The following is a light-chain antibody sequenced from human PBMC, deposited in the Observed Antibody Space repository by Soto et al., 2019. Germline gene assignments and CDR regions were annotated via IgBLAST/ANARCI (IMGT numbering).Light chain of an antibody. Sequence: IVMTQSPATLSVSPRERATLSCRASQSVSSNLAWYQQIPGQAPRLLIYDASNRATGIPARFRGSGSGTDFTLTISSLQPEDFATYYCQQANSFPQNTFGGGTRLEIK. CDR2: DAS. CDR3: QQANSFPQNT. J-gene: IGKJ5*01. CDR1: QSVSSN. V-gene: IGKV3D-15*01.